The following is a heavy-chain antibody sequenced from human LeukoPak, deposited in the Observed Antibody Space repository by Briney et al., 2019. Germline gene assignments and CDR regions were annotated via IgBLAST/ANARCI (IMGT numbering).Heavy chain of an antibody. Sequence: GGSLRLSCAASGFTFSSYSMNWVRQAPGKGLEWVSYISSSSSTIYYADPVKGRFTISRDNAKNSLYLQMNSLRDEDTAVYYCARAAYSSGWYFGIWGQGTMVTVSS. V-gene: IGHV3-48*02. CDR1: GFTFSSYS. CDR3: ARAAYSSGWYFGI. CDR2: ISSSSSTI. J-gene: IGHJ3*02. D-gene: IGHD6-19*01.